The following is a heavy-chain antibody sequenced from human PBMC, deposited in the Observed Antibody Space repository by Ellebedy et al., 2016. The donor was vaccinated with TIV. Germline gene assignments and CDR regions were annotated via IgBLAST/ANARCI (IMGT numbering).Heavy chain of an antibody. D-gene: IGHD6-19*01. Sequence: PGGSLRLSCRGSGFAFSNAWMSWVRQAPGKGLEWVANIKQDGSEKYYVDSVKGRFTISRDNAKNSVYLQLSNLGAEDTAVYYCARDVWGGGWAWGQGTPVTVSS. J-gene: IGHJ5*02. V-gene: IGHV3-7*01. CDR1: GFAFSNAW. CDR3: ARDVWGGGWA. CDR2: IKQDGSEK.